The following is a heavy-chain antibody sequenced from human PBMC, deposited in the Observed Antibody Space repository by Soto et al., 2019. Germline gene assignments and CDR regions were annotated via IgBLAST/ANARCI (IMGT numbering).Heavy chain of an antibody. V-gene: IGHV4-4*02. J-gene: IGHJ4*02. CDR2: IYHSGST. CDR1: GGSISSSSL. Sequence: TLSLTCAVSGGSISSSSLCSWVRQPPGKGLEGIGEIYHSGSTNSNPSLKSRVTISVDKSQHQFSLKLSSVTAADTTVYYYASVRSSSSPTIAVAGTLDYWGQGTLVTVSS. D-gene: IGHD6-19*01. CDR3: ASVRSSSSPTIAVAGTLDY.